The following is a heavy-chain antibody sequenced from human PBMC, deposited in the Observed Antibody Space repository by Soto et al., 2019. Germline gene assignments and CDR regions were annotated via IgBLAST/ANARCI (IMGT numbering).Heavy chain of an antibody. J-gene: IGHJ3*02. Sequence: QVQLVQSGAEVKKPGSSVKVSCKASGGTFSSYAISWVRQAPGQGLEWMGGVIPIFGTANYAQKFQGRVTITADESTSTDYMELSSLRSEDTAVYYCARGPMVRGVIYGAFDIWGQGTMVTVSS. D-gene: IGHD3-10*01. CDR2: VIPIFGTA. CDR1: GGTFSSYA. V-gene: IGHV1-69*01. CDR3: ARGPMVRGVIYGAFDI.